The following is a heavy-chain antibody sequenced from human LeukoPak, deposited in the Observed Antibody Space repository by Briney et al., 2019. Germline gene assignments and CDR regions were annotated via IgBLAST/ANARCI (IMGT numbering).Heavy chain of an antibody. J-gene: IGHJ4*02. CDR2: ISYDGSNK. D-gene: IGHD6-19*01. V-gene: IGHV3-30*03. CDR3: ARVAVAGTAETDY. Sequence: PGGSLRLSCAASGFSFSSYGMHWVRQAPGKGLEWVAAISYDGSNKYYADSVKGRFTISRDNSKNTLYLQMNSLRAEDTTVYYCARVAVAGTAETDYWGQGTLVTVPS. CDR1: GFSFSSYG.